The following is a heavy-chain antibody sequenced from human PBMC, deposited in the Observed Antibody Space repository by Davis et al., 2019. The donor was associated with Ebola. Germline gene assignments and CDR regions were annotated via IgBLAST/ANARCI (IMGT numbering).Heavy chain of an antibody. CDR3: ARDLGGDYVGLDY. J-gene: IGHJ4*02. D-gene: IGHD4-23*01. V-gene: IGHV3-33*01. CDR1: GFTFSSYG. Sequence: GESLKIPCAASGFTFSSYGMPWVRQAPGKGLEWVAVIWYDGSNKYYADSVKGRFTISRDNSKNTLYLQMNSLRAEDTAVYYCARDLGGDYVGLDYWGQGTLVTVSS. CDR2: IWYDGSNK.